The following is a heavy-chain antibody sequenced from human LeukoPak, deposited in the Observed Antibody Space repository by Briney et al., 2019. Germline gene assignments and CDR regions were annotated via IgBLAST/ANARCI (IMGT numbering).Heavy chain of an antibody. V-gene: IGHV1-2*04. CDR3: ARAGGWYEGGKDY. CDR1: GHTFTGYY. J-gene: IGHJ4*02. D-gene: IGHD6-19*01. Sequence: ASVKVSCKASGHTFTGYYMHWVRQAPGQGLEWMGWINPNSGGTNYAQKFQGWVTMTRDTSISTAYMELSRLRSDDTAVYYCARAGGWYEGGKDYWGQGTLVTVSS. CDR2: INPNSGGT.